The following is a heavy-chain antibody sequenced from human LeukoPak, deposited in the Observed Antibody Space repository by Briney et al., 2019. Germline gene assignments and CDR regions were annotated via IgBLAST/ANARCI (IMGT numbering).Heavy chain of an antibody. J-gene: IGHJ1*01. CDR3: AKGRRDTVTRSVLRYFQH. D-gene: IGHD4-17*01. Sequence: EGSLRLSCAASGFTFSSYGMHWVRQAPGKGLEWVAFIRYDGSNKYYADSVKGRFTISRDNSKNTLYPQMNSLRAEDTAVYYCAKGRRDTVTRSVLRYFQHWGQGTLVTVSS. CDR2: IRYDGSNK. V-gene: IGHV3-30*02. CDR1: GFTFSSYG.